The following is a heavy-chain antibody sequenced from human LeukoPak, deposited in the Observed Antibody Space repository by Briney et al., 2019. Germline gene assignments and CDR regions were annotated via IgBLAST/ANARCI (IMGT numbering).Heavy chain of an antibody. Sequence: SETLSLTCTVSGGSISPYYWSWIRQSPGRGLEWIGYVYYSGSTNYNPSLKSRVTISLDTSKNRFSLRLTSVTAADTALYYCARDGRTTYSSTWSFDSWGQGTLVTVSS. CDR1: GGSISPYY. V-gene: IGHV4-59*01. CDR2: VYYSGST. D-gene: IGHD6-13*01. J-gene: IGHJ4*02. CDR3: ARDGRTTYSSTWSFDS.